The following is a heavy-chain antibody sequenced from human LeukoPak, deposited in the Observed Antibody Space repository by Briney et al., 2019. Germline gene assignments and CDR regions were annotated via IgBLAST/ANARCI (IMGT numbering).Heavy chain of an antibody. J-gene: IGHJ3*02. CDR1: GFTVSSNY. CDR3: ARDCGGDCSDAFDI. Sequence: GGSLRLSCAASGFTVSSNYMSWVRQAPGKGLEWVSVIYSGGNTYYADSVMGRFTISRDNSENTLYLQMNSLRAEDTAVYYCARDCGGDCSDAFDIWGQGTMVTVSS. V-gene: IGHV3-53*01. D-gene: IGHD2-21*02. CDR2: IYSGGNT.